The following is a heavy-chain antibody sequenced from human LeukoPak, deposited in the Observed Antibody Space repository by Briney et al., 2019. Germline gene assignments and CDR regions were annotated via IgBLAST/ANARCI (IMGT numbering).Heavy chain of an antibody. J-gene: IGHJ4*02. CDR3: AKGEWLDN. CDR1: GFSLTSYA. D-gene: IGHD3-16*01. Sequence: GGSLRLSCAASGFSLTSYAMSWVRQAPGKGLEWLSRISESDGTTHYADSVQGRFTISRDNSENTLFLQMISLRVDDTAVYYCAKGEWLDNWGQGTLVTVSS. CDR2: ISESDGTT. V-gene: IGHV3-23*01.